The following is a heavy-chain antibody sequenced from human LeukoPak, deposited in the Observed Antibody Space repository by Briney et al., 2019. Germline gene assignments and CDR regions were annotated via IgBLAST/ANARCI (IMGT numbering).Heavy chain of an antibody. J-gene: IGHJ6*03. CDR1: GFAFRNYW. CDR2: IRYDGSNK. Sequence: GGSLRLSCVASGFAFRNYWMYWVRQGPGKGLEWVAFIRYDGSNKYYADSVKGRFTISRDNSKNTLYLQMNSLRAEDTAVYYCAKDMRLWFGELLGYMDVWGKGTTVTISS. CDR3: AKDMRLWFGELLGYMDV. V-gene: IGHV3-30*02. D-gene: IGHD3-10*01.